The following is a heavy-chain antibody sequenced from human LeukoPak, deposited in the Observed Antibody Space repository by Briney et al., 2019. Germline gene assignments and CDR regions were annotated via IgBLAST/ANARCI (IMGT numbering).Heavy chain of an antibody. V-gene: IGHV3-9*03. J-gene: IGHJ4*02. Sequence: GRSLRLSCAASGFTFDDYAMHWVRQAPGKGLEWVSGISWYSGSIGYADSVKGRFTISRDNAKNSLYLQMNSLRAEDMALYYCAKSRSLRGIAVAGNLNYFDYWGQGTLVTVSS. CDR1: GFTFDDYA. CDR2: ISWYSGSI. D-gene: IGHD6-19*01. CDR3: AKSRSLRGIAVAGNLNYFDY.